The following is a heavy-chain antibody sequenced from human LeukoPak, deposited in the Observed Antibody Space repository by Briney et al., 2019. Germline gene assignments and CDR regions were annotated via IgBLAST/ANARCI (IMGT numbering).Heavy chain of an antibody. V-gene: IGHV3-7*01. Sequence: GGSLRLSCAASGFTSGTYWMSWVRQAPGEGLEWVANIKQDGSEKYYVDSVRGRFTISRDNAKNSLYLQMNSLRAEDTAVYYCARDRVVPYGSGSYLDPWGQGTLVTVSS. CDR3: ARDRVVPYGSGSYLDP. D-gene: IGHD3-10*01. J-gene: IGHJ5*02. CDR2: IKQDGSEK. CDR1: GFTSGTYW.